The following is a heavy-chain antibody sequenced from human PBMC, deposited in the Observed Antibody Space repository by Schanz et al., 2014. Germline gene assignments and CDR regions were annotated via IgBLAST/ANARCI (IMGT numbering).Heavy chain of an antibody. Sequence: QVQLQESGPGLVKPSQTLSLTCNVSGDSMSSGGYYWNWIRQHPGKGLEWIGEISHSGATNYNPSLKSRVPMSVDMFKSQFSQNLRSVTAADTAVYYCARDFFLHYDFWNGTRRWFDPWGQGTLVTVSS. J-gene: IGHJ5*02. V-gene: IGHV4-31*03. CDR3: ARDFFLHYDFWNGTRRWFDP. D-gene: IGHD3-3*01. CDR2: ISHSGAT. CDR1: GDSMSSGGYY.